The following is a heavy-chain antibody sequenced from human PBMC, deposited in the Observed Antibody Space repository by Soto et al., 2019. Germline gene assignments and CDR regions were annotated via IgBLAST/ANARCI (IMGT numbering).Heavy chain of an antibody. J-gene: IGHJ5*02. D-gene: IGHD3-10*02. Sequence: QVQLVQSGAEVKKPGASVKVSCKASGYTFTNYYMHWGRRAPGQGLEWLGIINPSGGSTSYAQKCQGRLTMTRDTSTSTVYLELSSLRSDDTAVYFCARDLSSESLQDSRLSDWFDPWGQGTLVTVSS. CDR3: ARDLSSESLQDSRLSDWFDP. CDR1: GYTFTNYY. CDR2: INPSGGST. V-gene: IGHV1-46*01.